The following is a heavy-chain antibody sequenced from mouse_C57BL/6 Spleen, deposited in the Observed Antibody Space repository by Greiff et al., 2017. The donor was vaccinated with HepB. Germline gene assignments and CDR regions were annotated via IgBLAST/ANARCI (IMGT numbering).Heavy chain of an antibody. CDR1: GYTFTSYW. CDR2: IDPSDSYT. CDR3: ARGLYRYYAMDY. V-gene: IGHV1-69*01. D-gene: IGHD1-3*01. J-gene: IGHJ4*01. Sequence: VQLQQPGAELVMPGASVKLSCKASGYTFTSYWMHWVKQRPGQGLEWIGEIDPSDSYTNYNQKFKGKSTLTVDKSSSTAYMQLSSLTSEDSAVYYCARGLYRYYAMDYWGQGTSVTVSS.